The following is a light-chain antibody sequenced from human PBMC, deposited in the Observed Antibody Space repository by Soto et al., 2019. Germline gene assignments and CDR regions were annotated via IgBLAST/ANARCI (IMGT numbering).Light chain of an antibody. Sequence: ALTQPPSASGSPGQSVTISCTGTSSDVGGYNYVSWYQQHPGKAPKLMIYEVSKRPSGVPDRFSGSKSCNTASLTVSGLQAEDEADYYCSSYAGSNNYVFGPGTKVTVL. CDR3: SSYAGSNNYV. V-gene: IGLV2-8*01. J-gene: IGLJ1*01. CDR1: SSDVGGYNY. CDR2: EVS.